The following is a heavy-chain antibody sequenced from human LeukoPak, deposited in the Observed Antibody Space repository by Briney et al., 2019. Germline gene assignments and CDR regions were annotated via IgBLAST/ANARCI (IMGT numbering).Heavy chain of an antibody. V-gene: IGHV1-8*01. J-gene: IGHJ4*02. CDR3: ARGLVVPAAKRFDY. CDR2: MNPNSGNT. D-gene: IGHD2-2*01. CDR1: GYTFTSYD. Sequence: ASVKVSCKASGYTFTSYDINWVRQATGQGLEWMGWMNPNSGNTGYSQKFQGRVTITRGTSASTAYMELSSLRSEDTAVYYCARGLVVPAAKRFDYWGQGTLVTVSS.